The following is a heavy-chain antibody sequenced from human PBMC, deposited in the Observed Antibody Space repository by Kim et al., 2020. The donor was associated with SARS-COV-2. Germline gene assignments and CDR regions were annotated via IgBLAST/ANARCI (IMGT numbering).Heavy chain of an antibody. CDR1: GYTFTSLD. CDR2: MNPNRGNT. Sequence: ASVKVSCKASGYTFTSLDINWVRQATGQGLEWVGWMNPNRGNTGSAQKFQGRLTMTRNTPITTAYMELSSLRSEDTAVYYCARRNTVTTRTLDYWGQGTLVTVSS. CDR3: ARRNTVTTRTLDY. J-gene: IGHJ4*02. D-gene: IGHD4-17*01. V-gene: IGHV1-8*01.